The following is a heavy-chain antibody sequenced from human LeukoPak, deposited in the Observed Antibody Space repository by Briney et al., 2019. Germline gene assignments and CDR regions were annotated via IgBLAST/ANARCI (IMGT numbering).Heavy chain of an antibody. Sequence: GGSLRLSCAASGFTFSRYWMSWVRQAPGKGLECVANIKQDGSEKYYVGSVTGRFTISRDNAKNSLYLQMNSLRAEDTAVYYCARDRILMVFAPYFDYWGQGSLVTVSS. CDR3: ARDRILMVFAPYFDY. CDR1: GFTFSRYW. V-gene: IGHV3-7*01. D-gene: IGHD2-8*01. CDR2: IKQDGSEK. J-gene: IGHJ4*02.